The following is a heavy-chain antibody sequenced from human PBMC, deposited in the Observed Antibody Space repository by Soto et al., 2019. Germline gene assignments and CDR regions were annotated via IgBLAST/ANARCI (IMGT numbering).Heavy chain of an antibody. CDR1: GYSIRSDYY. CDR2: IYQSGTG. J-gene: IGHJ4*02. V-gene: IGHV4-38-2*01. Sequence: PSGTLSLTCAVSGYSIRSDYYCGLIRQPPGKGLEWIGSIYQSGTGYYNPSLKSRVTISVDTSKNEFSLKVSSVTAAGTAVYYCARVTGSKGYFDYWGQGTLVTVSS. CDR3: ARVTGSKGYFDY. D-gene: IGHD2-2*01.